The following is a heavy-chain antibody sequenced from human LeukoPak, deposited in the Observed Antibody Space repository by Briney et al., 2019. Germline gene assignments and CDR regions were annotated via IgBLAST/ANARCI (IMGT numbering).Heavy chain of an antibody. CDR1: GFTFSSYS. CDR3: AKGHRFLEWPPRL. J-gene: IGHJ4*02. D-gene: IGHD3-3*01. Sequence: PGGSLRLSCAASGFTFSSYSMNWVRQAPGKGLEWVSSISSSSSYIYYADSVKGRFTISRDNAKNSLYLQMNSLRAEDMALYYCAKGHRFLEWPPRLWGQGTLVTVSS. V-gene: IGHV3-21*04. CDR2: ISSSSSYI.